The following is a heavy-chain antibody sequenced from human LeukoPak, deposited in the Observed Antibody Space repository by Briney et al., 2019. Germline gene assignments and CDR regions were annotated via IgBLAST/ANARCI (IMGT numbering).Heavy chain of an antibody. CDR2: INHSGST. CDR1: GGSFSGYY. Sequence: ASETLSLTCAVYGGSFSGYYWSWIRQPPGKRLEWIGEINHSGSTNYNPSLKRRVTISVDTSKNQFSLKLSSVTAADTAVYYCARGSGSQTMVRGVPIDYWGQGTLVTVSS. CDR3: ARGSGSQTMVRGVPIDY. V-gene: IGHV4-34*01. D-gene: IGHD3-10*01. J-gene: IGHJ4*02.